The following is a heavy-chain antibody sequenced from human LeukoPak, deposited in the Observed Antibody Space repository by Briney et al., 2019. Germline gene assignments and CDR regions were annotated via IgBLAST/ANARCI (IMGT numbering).Heavy chain of an antibody. Sequence: ASVKVSCKVSGYTLTELSMHWVRQAPGQGLEWMGGFDPEDGETIYAQKFQGRVTMTEGTSTDTAYMELSSLRSEDTAVYYCATAYRWDYGDYVELATVDAFDIWGQGTMVTVSS. V-gene: IGHV1-24*01. CDR1: GYTLTELS. CDR2: FDPEDGET. D-gene: IGHD4-17*01. J-gene: IGHJ3*02. CDR3: ATAYRWDYGDYVELATVDAFDI.